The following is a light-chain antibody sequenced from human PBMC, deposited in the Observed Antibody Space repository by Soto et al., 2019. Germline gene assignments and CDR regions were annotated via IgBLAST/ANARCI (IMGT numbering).Light chain of an antibody. CDR2: GAS. Sequence: EIVLTQSPGTLSLSPGERAALSCRASQSVSSTYLAWYQQKPSQAPRLLIYGASSRATGIPDRFSGSGSGTDFTLTISRLEPEDFAVYYCLQYGSAPLSFGGGTKVESK. J-gene: IGKJ4*01. V-gene: IGKV3-20*01. CDR1: QSVSSTY. CDR3: LQYGSAPLS.